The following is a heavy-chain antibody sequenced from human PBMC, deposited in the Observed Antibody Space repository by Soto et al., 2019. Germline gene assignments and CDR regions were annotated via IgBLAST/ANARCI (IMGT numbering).Heavy chain of an antibody. D-gene: IGHD2-15*01. CDR1: GYTFTSYG. CDR3: ARSPLGTVVVVAVPRADI. J-gene: IGHJ3*02. V-gene: IGHV1-18*04. CDR2: ISAYNGNT. Sequence: ASVKVSCKASGYTFTSYGISWVRQAPGQGLEWMGWISAYNGNTNYAQKLQGRVTMTTDTSTSTAYMELRSLRSDDTAVYYCARSPLGTVVVVAVPRADISGQGPMGPVSS.